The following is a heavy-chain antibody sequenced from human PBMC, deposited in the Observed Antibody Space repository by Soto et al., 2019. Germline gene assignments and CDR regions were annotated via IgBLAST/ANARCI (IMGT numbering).Heavy chain of an antibody. CDR2: ISGISGRT. Sequence: GGSVRLSYVASVFTFSSYGMSWVRQAPGKGLEWVAGISGISGRTDYADSVKGRFTISRDNSNNILYLQLNSLRAEDTAIYYCAKQRKYRAYYYPMDVWGQGATVTVSS. D-gene: IGHD5-18*01. CDR3: AKQRKYRAYYYPMDV. CDR1: VFTFSSYG. J-gene: IGHJ6*02. V-gene: IGHV3-23*01.